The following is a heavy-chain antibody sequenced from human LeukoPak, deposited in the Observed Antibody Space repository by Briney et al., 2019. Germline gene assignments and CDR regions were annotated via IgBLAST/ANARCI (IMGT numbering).Heavy chain of an antibody. D-gene: IGHD3-22*01. J-gene: IGHJ4*02. CDR1: GFTFSSYA. CDR3: ANENYYDSSGFPDH. V-gene: IGHV3-30*18. Sequence: GGSLRLSCAASGFTFSSYAMSWVRQAPGKGLEWVAVISYDGSNKYYADSVKGRFTISRDNSKNTLYLQVNSLRAEDTAVYYCANENYYDSSGFPDHWGQGTLVTVSS. CDR2: ISYDGSNK.